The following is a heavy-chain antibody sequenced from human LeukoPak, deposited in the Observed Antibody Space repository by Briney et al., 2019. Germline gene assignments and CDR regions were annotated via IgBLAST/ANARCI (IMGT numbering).Heavy chain of an antibody. CDR2: IYYSGST. D-gene: IGHD7-27*01. Sequence: PSETLSLTCTVSGGSISSSSYYWGWIRQPPGKGLEWIGSIYYSGSTYYNPSLKSRVTVSVDTSKNQFSLKLSSVTAADTAVYYCARPIWGAWVGFHAFDIWGQGTMVTVSS. CDR3: ARPIWGAWVGFHAFDI. V-gene: IGHV4-39*01. J-gene: IGHJ3*02. CDR1: GGSISSSSYY.